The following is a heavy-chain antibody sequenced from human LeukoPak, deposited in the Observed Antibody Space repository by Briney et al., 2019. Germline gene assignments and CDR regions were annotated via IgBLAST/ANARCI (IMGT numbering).Heavy chain of an antibody. V-gene: IGHV4-59*01. CDR2: IYYSGST. CDR1: GGSISSYY. CDR3: ARPSGWSEFDP. Sequence: NPSETLSLTCTVSGGSISSYYWSWIRQPPGKGLEWIGYIYYSGSTNYNPSLKSRVTISVDTSKNQFSLKLSSVTAADTAVYYCARPSGWSEFDPWGQGTLVTVSS. D-gene: IGHD3-3*01. J-gene: IGHJ5*02.